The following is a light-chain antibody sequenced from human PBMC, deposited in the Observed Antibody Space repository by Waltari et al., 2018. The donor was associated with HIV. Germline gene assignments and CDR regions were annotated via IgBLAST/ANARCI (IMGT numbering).Light chain of an antibody. Sequence: QSALTQPRSVSGSPGQTVTISCRGTSRDIGGYNYVSWYQQHPAEAPRLMIYDVNKRPSGVPDRFAGSKSGNTASLTISGLQAEDEADYYCRSYAGSNTCYVVGTGTEVTVL. CDR2: DVN. CDR1: SRDIGGYNY. CDR3: RSYAGSNTCYV. J-gene: IGLJ1*01. V-gene: IGLV2-11*01.